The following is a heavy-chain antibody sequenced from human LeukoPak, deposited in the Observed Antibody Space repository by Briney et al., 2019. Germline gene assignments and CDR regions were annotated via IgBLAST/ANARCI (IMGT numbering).Heavy chain of an antibody. V-gene: IGHV4-34*01. Sequence: GSLRLSCAASGFTVSSNYMSWVRQAPGKGLEWIGEINHSGSTNYNPSLKSRVTISVDTSKNQFSLKLSSVTAADTAVYYCARGYYDFWSGAHNYFDYWGQGTLVTVSS. CDR2: INHSGST. D-gene: IGHD3-3*01. CDR3: ARGYYDFWSGAHNYFDY. CDR1: GFTVSSNY. J-gene: IGHJ4*02.